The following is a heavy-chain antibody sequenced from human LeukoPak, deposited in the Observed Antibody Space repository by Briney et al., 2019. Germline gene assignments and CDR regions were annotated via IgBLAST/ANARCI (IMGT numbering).Heavy chain of an antibody. CDR2: ISGSGGST. D-gene: IGHD3-3*01. J-gene: IGHJ4*02. CDR3: ARSLRFLEWLLYPSPFDY. V-gene: IGHV3-23*01. Sequence: PGGSLRLSCAASGFTFSSYAMSWVRQAPGKGLEWVSAISGSGGSTYYADSVKGRFTISRDNAKNSLYLQMNSLRAEDTAVYYCARSLRFLEWLLYPSPFDYWGQGTLVTVSS. CDR1: GFTFSSYA.